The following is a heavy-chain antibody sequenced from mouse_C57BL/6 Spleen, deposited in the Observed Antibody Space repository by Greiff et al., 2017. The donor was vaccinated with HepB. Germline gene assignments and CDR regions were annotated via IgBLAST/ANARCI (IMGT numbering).Heavy chain of an antibody. CDR1: GFTFSSYT. CDR2: ISGGGGNT. J-gene: IGHJ1*03. D-gene: IGHD1-1*01. CDR3: ASTGSSYWYFDV. V-gene: IGHV5-9*01. Sequence: DVHLVESGGGLVKPGGSLKLSCAASGFTFSSYTMSWVRQTPEKRLEWVATISGGGGNTYYPDSVKGRFTISRDNAKNTLYLQMSSLRSEDTALYYCASTGSSYWYFDVWGTGTTVTVSS.